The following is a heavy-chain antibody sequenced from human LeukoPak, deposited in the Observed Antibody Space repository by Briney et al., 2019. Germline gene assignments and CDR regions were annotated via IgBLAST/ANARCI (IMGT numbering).Heavy chain of an antibody. V-gene: IGHV3-30-3*01. Sequence: GGSLRLSCAASGFTFSSYATHWVRQAPGKGLEWVAVISYDGSNKYYADSVKGRFTISRDNSKNTLYLQMNSLRAEDTAVYYCARERGYDSSGYYYPRAAFDIWGQGTMVTVSS. CDR3: ARERGYDSSGYYYPRAAFDI. CDR2: ISYDGSNK. J-gene: IGHJ3*02. D-gene: IGHD3-22*01. CDR1: GFTFSSYA.